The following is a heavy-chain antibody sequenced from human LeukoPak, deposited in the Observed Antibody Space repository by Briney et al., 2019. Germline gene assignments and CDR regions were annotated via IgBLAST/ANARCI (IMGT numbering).Heavy chain of an antibody. D-gene: IGHD1-26*01. Sequence: GGSLRLSCAASGFTFSSYGMHWVRQAPGKGLEWVAFIRYDGSNKYYADSVKGRFTISRDNSKNTLYLQMNSLRAEDTAVYYCAREGTGSYLPYYYYYMDVWGKGTTVTISS. CDR1: GFTFSSYG. CDR2: IRYDGSNK. V-gene: IGHV3-30*02. J-gene: IGHJ6*03. CDR3: AREGTGSYLPYYYYYMDV.